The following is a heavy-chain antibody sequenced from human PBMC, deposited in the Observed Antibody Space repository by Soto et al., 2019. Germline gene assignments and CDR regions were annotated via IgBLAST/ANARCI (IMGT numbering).Heavy chain of an antibody. CDR2: ISYDGSNK. V-gene: IGHV3-30*18. Sequence: QVQLVESGGGVVQPGRSLRLSCAASGFTFSSYGMHWVRQAPGKGLEWVAVISYDGSNKYYADSVKGRFTISRDNSKNTLDLQMNRLRAEDTAVYYCAKGPAIVLVPAAMNYYYGMDVWGQGTTVTVSS. CDR1: GFTFSSYG. D-gene: IGHD2-2*01. J-gene: IGHJ6*02. CDR3: AKGPAIVLVPAAMNYYYGMDV.